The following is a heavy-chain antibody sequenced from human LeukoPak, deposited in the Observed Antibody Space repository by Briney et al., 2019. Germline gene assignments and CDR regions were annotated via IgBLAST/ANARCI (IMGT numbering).Heavy chain of an antibody. J-gene: IGHJ4*02. Sequence: PGGSLRLSCAASGFTFSSYAMHWGRQAPGKGLEGVAAISGSGGSTYYADSVKGRFTISRDNSKNTLYLQMNSLRAEDTAVYYCAKDINSGSYYGPFDYWGQGTLVTVSS. D-gene: IGHD1-26*01. V-gene: IGHV3-23*01. CDR1: GFTFSSYA. CDR2: ISGSGGST. CDR3: AKDINSGSYYGPFDY.